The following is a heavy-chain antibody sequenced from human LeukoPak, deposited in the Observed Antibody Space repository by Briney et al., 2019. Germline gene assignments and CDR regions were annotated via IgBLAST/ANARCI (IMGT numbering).Heavy chain of an antibody. Sequence: PSETLSLTCAVYGGSFSGYYWSWIRQPPGKGLEWIGEINHSGSTNYNPSLKSRVTISVDTSKNQFSLKLSSVTAADTAVYYCARGPHIVVVTAEYYFDYWGQGTLVTVSS. CDR1: GGSFSGYY. V-gene: IGHV4-34*01. D-gene: IGHD2-21*02. J-gene: IGHJ4*02. CDR3: ARGPHIVVVTAEYYFDY. CDR2: INHSGST.